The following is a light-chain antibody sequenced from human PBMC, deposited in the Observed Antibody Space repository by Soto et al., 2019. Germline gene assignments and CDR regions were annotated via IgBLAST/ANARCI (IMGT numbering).Light chain of an antibody. CDR3: QQYGSS. CDR2: GAS. CDR1: QSVSSN. Sequence: EIVLTQSPGTLSLSPGERATLSCRASQSVSSNLAWYQQKPGQAPRLLIYGASSRATGIPDRFSGSGSGTDFTLTISRLEPEDFAVYYCQQYGSSFGPGTKVDIK. V-gene: IGKV3-20*01. J-gene: IGKJ3*01.